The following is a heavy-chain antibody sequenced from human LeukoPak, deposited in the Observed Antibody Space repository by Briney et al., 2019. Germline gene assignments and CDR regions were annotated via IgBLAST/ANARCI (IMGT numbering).Heavy chain of an antibody. D-gene: IGHD3-9*01. CDR1: GYTFTSYG. Sequence: GASVKVSCKASGYTFTSYGISWVRQAPGQGLEWMGWISAYNGNTNYAQKLQGRVTMTTDTSTSTAYMELRSLRSEDTALYYCATGTHYDLLPFWGQGTLVTVSS. J-gene: IGHJ4*02. V-gene: IGHV1-18*01. CDR3: ATGTHYDLLPF. CDR2: ISAYNGNT.